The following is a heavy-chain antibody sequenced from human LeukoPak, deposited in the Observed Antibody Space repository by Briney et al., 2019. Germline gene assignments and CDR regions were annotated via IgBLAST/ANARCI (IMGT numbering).Heavy chain of an antibody. D-gene: IGHD6-19*01. V-gene: IGHV1-2*02. J-gene: IGHJ5*02. CDR1: GYTFTGYY. CDR3: AKGRVVAGTKSLMYHWLDP. CDR2: INPNSGGT. Sequence: ASVKVSCKTSGYTFTGYYLHWVRQAPGQGLEWMGWINPNSGGTKYAQKFQGRVTMTRDTSINTVYVGLSRLSSDDTAVYYCAKGRVVAGTKSLMYHWLDPWGQGTLVTVS.